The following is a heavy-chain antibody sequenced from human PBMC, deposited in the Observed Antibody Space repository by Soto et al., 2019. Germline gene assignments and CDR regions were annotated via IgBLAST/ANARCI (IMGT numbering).Heavy chain of an antibody. Sequence: SETLALTCTVSGGSISRYYWSWIRQPPGKGLEWIGYNFYSGGTKYNPSLKSRVSISVDTTKNKFSLELNSVTAADTAVYFCARGAPRNWFDPWGQGTLVTVPQ. CDR3: ARGAPRNWFDP. J-gene: IGHJ5*02. V-gene: IGHV4-59*01. CDR1: GGSISRYY. CDR2: NFYSGGT.